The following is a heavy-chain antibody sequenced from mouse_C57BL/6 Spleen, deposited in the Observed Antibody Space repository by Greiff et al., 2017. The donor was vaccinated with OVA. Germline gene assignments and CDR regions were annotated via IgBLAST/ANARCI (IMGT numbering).Heavy chain of an antibody. CDR2: IYPGDGDT. D-gene: IGHD1-1*01. V-gene: IGHV1-80*01. Sequence: VKLQESGAELVKPGASVKISCKASGYAFSSYWMNWVKQRPGKGLEWIGQIYPGDGDTNYNGKFKGKATLTADKSSSTAYMQLSSLTSEDSAVYFCARDTVVDPLAYWGQGTLVTVSA. CDR1: GYAFSSYW. CDR3: ARDTVVDPLAY. J-gene: IGHJ3*01.